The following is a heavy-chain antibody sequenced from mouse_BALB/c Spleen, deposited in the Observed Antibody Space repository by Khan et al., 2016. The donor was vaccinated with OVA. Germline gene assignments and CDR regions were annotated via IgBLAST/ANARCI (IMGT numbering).Heavy chain of an antibody. Sequence: VESGPELKKPGETVKISCKASGHTFTKYGMNWVKQAPGKGLKWMGWINTYTGEPTYADDFNGRFAFSLETSAITAYLQINNLKNEDTATYFCARPPYFSYVMDNWGQGTSVTVSS. D-gene: IGHD2-10*01. J-gene: IGHJ4*01. CDR2: INTYTGEP. V-gene: IGHV9-3-1*01. CDR1: GHTFTKYG. CDR3: ARPPYFSYVMDN.